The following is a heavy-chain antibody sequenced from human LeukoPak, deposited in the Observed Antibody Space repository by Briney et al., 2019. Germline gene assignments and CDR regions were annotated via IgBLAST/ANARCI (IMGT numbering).Heavy chain of an antibody. V-gene: IGHV3-30*04. CDR2: ISYDGSNK. D-gene: IGHD6-19*01. Sequence: PGGSLRLSCAASGFTFSSYAMHWVRQAPGKGLEWGAVISYDGSNKYYADSVKGRFTISRDNSKNTLYLQMNSLRAEDTAVYYCARDGEQWLVTYYFDYWGQGTLVTVSS. CDR3: ARDGEQWLVTYYFDY. J-gene: IGHJ4*02. CDR1: GFTFSSYA.